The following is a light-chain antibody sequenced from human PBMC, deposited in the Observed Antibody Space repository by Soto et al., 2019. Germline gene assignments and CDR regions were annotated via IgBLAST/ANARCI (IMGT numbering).Light chain of an antibody. CDR1: SSDVGGYDY. Sequence: QSALTQPASVSGSPGQSIAISCPGTSSDVGGYDYVSWYQQQPDKAPKLMIYEVTQRPSGVSNRFSGSKSGNTASLTISGLQAEDEADYYCSSHTSGSTRVFGTGTKLTVL. V-gene: IGLV2-14*01. J-gene: IGLJ1*01. CDR2: EVT. CDR3: SSHTSGSTRV.